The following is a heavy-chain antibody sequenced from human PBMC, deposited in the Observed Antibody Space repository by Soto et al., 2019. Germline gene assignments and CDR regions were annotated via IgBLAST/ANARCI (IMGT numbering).Heavy chain of an antibody. Sequence: XETLSRSCTVSGGSISSSSYYWGWIRQPPGKGLEWIGSIYYSGSTYYNPSLKSRVTISVDTSKNQFSLKLTSVTAADTAVYYCVRGHFCGSDCHLASWGQGALVTVSS. CDR2: IYYSGST. D-gene: IGHD2-21*02. CDR1: GGSISSSSYY. CDR3: VRGHFCGSDCHLAS. V-gene: IGHV4-39*07. J-gene: IGHJ5*01.